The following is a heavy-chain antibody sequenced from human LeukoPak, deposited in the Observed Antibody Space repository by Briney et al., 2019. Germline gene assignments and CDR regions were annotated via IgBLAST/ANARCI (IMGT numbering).Heavy chain of an antibody. D-gene: IGHD6-19*01. CDR1: GFTFSSYG. V-gene: IGHV3-30*03. CDR3: ARDDRPYRIAVAAGDY. Sequence: GKSLRLSCAASGFTFSSYGMHWVRQAPGKGLEWAAVISYDGSTEYYADSVKGRFTISRDNSKNTLYPQINSLRAEDTAVYYCARDDRPYRIAVAAGDYWGQGTLVTVSS. J-gene: IGHJ4*02. CDR2: ISYDGSTE.